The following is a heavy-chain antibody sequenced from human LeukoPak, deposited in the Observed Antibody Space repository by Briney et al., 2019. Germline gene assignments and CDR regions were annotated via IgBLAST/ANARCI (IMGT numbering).Heavy chain of an antibody. CDR2: IYSGGST. CDR3: ASVSPQKLELVSY. J-gene: IGHJ4*02. CDR1: GFTVSSNY. D-gene: IGHD1-7*01. Sequence: PGGSLRLSCAASGFTVSSNYMSWVRQAPGKGLEWVSVIYSGGSTYYADSVKGRFTISRDNSKNTLYLQMNSLRAEDTAVYYCASVSPQKLELVSYWGQGTLVTVSS. V-gene: IGHV3-53*01.